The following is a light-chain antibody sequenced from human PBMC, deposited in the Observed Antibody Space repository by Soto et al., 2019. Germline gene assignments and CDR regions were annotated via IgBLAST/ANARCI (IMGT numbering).Light chain of an antibody. CDR3: GADHGSGSNFDWV. CDR2: VGTGGIVG. CDR1: SGYSNYK. V-gene: IGLV9-49*01. Sequence: QSVLTQPPSASASLGASVTLTCTLSSGYSNYKVDWYQQRPGKGPRFVMRVGTGGIVGSKGDGIPDRFSVLGSGLNRYLTIKNIQEEDESDYHCGADHGSGSNFDWVFGGGTNLTVL. J-gene: IGLJ3*02.